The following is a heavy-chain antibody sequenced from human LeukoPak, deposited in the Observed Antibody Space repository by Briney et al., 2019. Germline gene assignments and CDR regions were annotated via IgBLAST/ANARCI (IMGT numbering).Heavy chain of an antibody. CDR1: GYNFTTYW. V-gene: IGHV5-51*01. CDR2: IYPGDSDT. Sequence: GESLKISCQASGYNFTTYWIGRVRQMPGKGLEWMGIIYPGDSDTRYSPSFQGQVTISADKSIHTAYLQWNTLQASDTAIYYCARHSGSLSWGQGTLVTVSS. J-gene: IGHJ4*02. D-gene: IGHD3-10*01. CDR3: ARHSGSLS.